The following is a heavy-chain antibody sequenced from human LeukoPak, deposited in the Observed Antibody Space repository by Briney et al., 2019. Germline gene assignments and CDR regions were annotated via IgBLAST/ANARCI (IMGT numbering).Heavy chain of an antibody. CDR1: GFTFSSYG. J-gene: IGHJ5*02. CDR2: IYVDGRTT. V-gene: IGHV3-74*01. CDR3: IRDFRSADL. Sequence: GGSLRLSCAASGFTFSSYGMHWVRQAPGKGLVWVSRIYVDGRTTNYADSVKGRFTTSRDNAKNTVYLEMNSLSVEDTATYYCIRDFRSADLWGQGTLVTVTS.